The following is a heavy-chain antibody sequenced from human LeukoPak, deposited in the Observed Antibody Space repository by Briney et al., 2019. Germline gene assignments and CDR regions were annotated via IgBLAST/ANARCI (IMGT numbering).Heavy chain of an antibody. CDR3: ARDHIVGAANFDD. CDR2: IYSGGTT. D-gene: IGHD1-26*01. J-gene: IGHJ4*02. Sequence: GGSLRLSCSASGFTVSSDYMSWVRQAPGKGLAWLSVIYSGGTTYYADSVKGRFTISRDNSKNTVYLQMNSLRAEDTAVYYCARDHIVGAANFDDWGQGTLVTVSS. V-gene: IGHV3-66*01. CDR1: GFTVSSDY.